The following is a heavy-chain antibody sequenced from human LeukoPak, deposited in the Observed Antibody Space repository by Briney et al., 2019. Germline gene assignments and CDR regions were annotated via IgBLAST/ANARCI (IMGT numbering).Heavy chain of an antibody. D-gene: IGHD4-17*01. CDR1: GYTFTVYY. V-gene: IGHV1-2*04. Sequence: ASVKVSCKASGYTFTVYYMHWVRQAPGQGLEWMGWINPNSGGTNYAQKFQGWVTMTRDTSISTAYMELSRLRSDDTAVYYCARDRTTVTWGVGAFDIWGQGTMVTVSS. CDR3: ARDRTTVTWGVGAFDI. CDR2: INPNSGGT. J-gene: IGHJ3*02.